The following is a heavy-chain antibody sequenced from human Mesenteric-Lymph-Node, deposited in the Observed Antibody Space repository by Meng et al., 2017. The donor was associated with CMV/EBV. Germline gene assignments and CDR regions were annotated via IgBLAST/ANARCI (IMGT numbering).Heavy chain of an antibody. V-gene: IGHV1-8*01. Sequence: AFGYSFISYDINWVRQAPGQGLEWMGWMNPNSGNTVYAQMFQGRVTMTTDTSTSTAYMELRSLRSDDTAVYYCARDGGYSYGYLLDYWGQGTLVTVSS. CDR3: ARDGGYSYGYLLDY. J-gene: IGHJ4*02. CDR2: MNPNSGNT. CDR1: GYSFISYD. D-gene: IGHD5-18*01.